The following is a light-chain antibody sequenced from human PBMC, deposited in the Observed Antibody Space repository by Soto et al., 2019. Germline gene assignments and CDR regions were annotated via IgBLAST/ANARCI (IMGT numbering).Light chain of an antibody. CDR3: QLYDTLPLT. V-gene: IGKV1-33*01. J-gene: IGKJ5*01. Sequence: DIQMTQSPSSLSASVGDRVTITCQASQDITNYLNWYQQKPGKAPKLLIHDSSNLETGVPSRFSGSGSGTYFSFTISSLQPEDIATYYCQLYDTLPLTFGQGTRLEIK. CDR1: QDITNY. CDR2: DSS.